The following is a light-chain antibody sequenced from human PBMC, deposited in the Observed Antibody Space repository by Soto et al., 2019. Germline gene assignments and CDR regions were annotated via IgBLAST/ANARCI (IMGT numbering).Light chain of an antibody. CDR3: SSFTTSSTWV. Sequence: QSALTQPASVSGSPGQSITISCTGASSDVGNCNCVSWYQQHPGKAPKLMIYEVSNRPSGVSDRFSGSKAGNTASLTISGLQAEDEADYYCSSFTTSSTWVFGGGTKPPS. CDR2: EVS. CDR1: SSDVGNCNC. J-gene: IGLJ3*02. V-gene: IGLV2-14*01.